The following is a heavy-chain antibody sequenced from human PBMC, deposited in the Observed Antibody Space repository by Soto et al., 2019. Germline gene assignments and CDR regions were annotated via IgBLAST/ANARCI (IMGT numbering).Heavy chain of an antibody. D-gene: IGHD2-8*02. J-gene: IGHJ4*02. V-gene: IGHV4-34*01. CDR1: GGSFSGYY. CDR3: ARDKITGLFDY. CDR2: INHSGST. Sequence: QVQLQQWGAGLLKPSETLSLTCAVYGGSFSGYYWTWIRQPPGTGLEWIGEINHSGSTTYNPSLKSRATISVDTSKNPFSLKLTSVTAAATAVYYCARDKITGLFDYWGQGNLVTVSS.